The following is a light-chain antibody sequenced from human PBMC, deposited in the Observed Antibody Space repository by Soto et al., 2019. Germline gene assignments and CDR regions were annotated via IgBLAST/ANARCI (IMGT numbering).Light chain of an antibody. CDR2: AAS. CDR1: QGIGSY. J-gene: IGKJ4*01. V-gene: IGKV1-9*01. CDR3: QQLNSYPLT. Sequence: TQLTQSPSSLSASLGDRVTITCRASQGIGSYLAWYQQNPGKAPKLLISAASTLQSGVPSRFSGSGSGTDFTLTISSLQPEDFATYYCQQLNSYPLTFGGGTKVDIK.